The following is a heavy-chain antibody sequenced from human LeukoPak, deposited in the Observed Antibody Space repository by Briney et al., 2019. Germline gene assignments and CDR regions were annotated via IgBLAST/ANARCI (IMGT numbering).Heavy chain of an antibody. J-gene: IGHJ6*02. CDR2: MNPNSGNT. V-gene: IGHV1-8*02. CDR3: ARSMEQLDYYYYYGMDV. CDR1: GYTFTSYG. D-gene: IGHD6-13*01. Sequence: GASVKVSCKASGYTFTSYGISWVRQAPGQGLEWMGWMNPNSGNTGYAQKFQGRVTMTRNTSISTAYMELSSLRSEDTAVYYCARSMEQLDYYYYYGMDVWGQGTTVTVSS.